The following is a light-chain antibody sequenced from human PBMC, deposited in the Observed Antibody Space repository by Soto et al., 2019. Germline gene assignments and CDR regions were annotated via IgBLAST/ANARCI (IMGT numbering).Light chain of an antibody. CDR1: QGIAPY. Sequence: DVQMTQSPSSLSAFVGDRVTITCRASQGIAPYLAWFQQKPGKAPKRLIYATSTLQSGVPSLFSGSGSGTDFTLTINSLQPEDVGTYYCQKYNSAPLTFGGGTKVEIK. J-gene: IGKJ4*01. CDR3: QKYNSAPLT. V-gene: IGKV1-27*01. CDR2: ATS.